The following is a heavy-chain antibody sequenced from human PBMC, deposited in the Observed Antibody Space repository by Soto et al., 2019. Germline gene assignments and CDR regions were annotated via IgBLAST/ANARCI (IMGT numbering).Heavy chain of an antibody. CDR1: GGSISSGDYY. D-gene: IGHD3-22*01. Sequence: QVQLQESGPGLVKPSQTLSLTCTVSGGSISSGDYYWSWIRQPQGKGLEWIGYIYYSGSTYYNPSLKSRVTISVDTSKNQFSLNLSSVTAADTAVYYCARGSYYYDSSGYYHYWVQGTLVTVSS. CDR2: IYYSGST. CDR3: ARGSYYYDSSGYYHY. J-gene: IGHJ4*02. V-gene: IGHV4-30-4*01.